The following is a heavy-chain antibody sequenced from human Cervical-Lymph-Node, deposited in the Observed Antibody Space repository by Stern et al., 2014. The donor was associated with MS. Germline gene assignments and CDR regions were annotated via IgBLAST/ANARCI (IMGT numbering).Heavy chain of an antibody. D-gene: IGHD3-22*01. V-gene: IGHV4-59*01. CDR1: GGSISSYY. J-gene: IGHJ4*02. CDR3: ARGPDYYDSSGYGH. Sequence: QLQLQESGPGLVKPSETLSLTCTVSGGSISSYYWSWIRQPPGKGLEWIGYIYYSGSTNYNPSLKSRVTISVDTSKNQFSLKLSSVTAADTAVYYCARGPDYYDSSGYGHWGQGTLVTVSS. CDR2: IYYSGST.